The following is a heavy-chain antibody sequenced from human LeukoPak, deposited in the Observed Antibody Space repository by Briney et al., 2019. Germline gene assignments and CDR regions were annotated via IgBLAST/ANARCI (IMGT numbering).Heavy chain of an antibody. V-gene: IGHV1-2*02. Sequence: GASVKVSCKASTYTFTDYYMHWVRQAPGQGPEWMGWINHNSGGTKYAQKFQGRVTMTRDTSIRTAYMELSRLTSDDTAVYYCARGDYDNSGHRDDAFDVWGQGTMVTVSS. CDR2: INHNSGGT. CDR3: ARGDYDNSGHRDDAFDV. D-gene: IGHD3-22*01. CDR1: TYTFTDYY. J-gene: IGHJ3*01.